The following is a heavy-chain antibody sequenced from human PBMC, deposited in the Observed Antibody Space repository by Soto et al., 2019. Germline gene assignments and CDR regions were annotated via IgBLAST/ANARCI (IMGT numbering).Heavy chain of an antibody. CDR1: GGSIISGDYY. J-gene: IGHJ4*02. D-gene: IGHD3-9*01. V-gene: IGHV4-30-4*01. Sequence: SETLSLTCTVSGGSIISGDYYWSWIRQPPGKGLEWIGYIYYSGSTYYNPSLKSRVTISVDTSKNQFSLKLSSVTAADTAVYYCASGLRYFDWLLSPSCFFDYWGQGTLVTVSS. CDR3: ASGLRYFDWLLSPSCFFDY. CDR2: IYYSGST.